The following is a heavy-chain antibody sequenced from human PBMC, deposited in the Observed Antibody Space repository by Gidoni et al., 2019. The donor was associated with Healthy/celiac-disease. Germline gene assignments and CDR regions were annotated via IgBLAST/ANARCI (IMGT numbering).Heavy chain of an antibody. D-gene: IGHD5-12*01. CDR2: IYHSGST. V-gene: IGHV4-38-2*01. J-gene: IGHJ4*02. CDR3: ARGRVATITLPIDY. Sequence: QVQLQESGPGLVKPSETLSLTCAVSGYSISSGYYWGWIRQPPGKGLEWIGSIYHSGSTYYNPSLKSRVTISVDTSKNQFSLKLSSVTAADTAVYYCARGRVATITLPIDYWGQGTLVTVSS. CDR1: GYSISSGYY.